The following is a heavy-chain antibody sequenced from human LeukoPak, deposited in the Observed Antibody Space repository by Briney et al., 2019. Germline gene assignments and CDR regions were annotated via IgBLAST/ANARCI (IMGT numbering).Heavy chain of an antibody. CDR2: ISYDGSNK. D-gene: IGHD5-24*01. CDR1: GFTFSSYA. J-gene: IGHJ4*02. V-gene: IGHV3-30-3*02. CDR3: AKPQAGRDGYNLFDY. Sequence: GGSLRLSCAASGFTFSSYAMHWVRQAPGKGLEWVAVISYDGSNKYYADSVKGRFTISRDNSKNTLYLQMNSLRAEDTAVYYCAKPQAGRDGYNLFDYWGQGTLVTVSS.